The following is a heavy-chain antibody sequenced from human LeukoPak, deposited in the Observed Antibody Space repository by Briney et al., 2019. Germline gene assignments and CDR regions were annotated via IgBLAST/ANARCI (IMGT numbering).Heavy chain of an antibody. J-gene: IGHJ3*02. CDR2: INPSGGST. V-gene: IGHV1-46*01. D-gene: IGHD1-26*01. CDR1: GYTFTSYY. Sequence: ASVTVSCKASGYTFTSYYMHWVRQAPGQGLEWMGIINPSGGSTSYAQKFQGRVTMTRDTSTSTVYMELSSLRSEDTAVYYCARDGSGSGSYLHAFDIWGQGTMVTVSS. CDR3: ARDGSGSGSYLHAFDI.